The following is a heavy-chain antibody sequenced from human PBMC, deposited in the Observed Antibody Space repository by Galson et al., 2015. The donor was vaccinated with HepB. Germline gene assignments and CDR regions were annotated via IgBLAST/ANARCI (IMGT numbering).Heavy chain of an antibody. Sequence: SVKVSCKASGGTFTSYAMNWVRQAPGQGLEWMGWINTNTGNPTYAQGFTGRFVFSLDTSVSTAYLQISSLKAEDTAVYYCARARRIGALSGYCTGGVCYGAWFDPWGQGTLVTVSS. J-gene: IGHJ5*02. CDR2: INTNTGNP. V-gene: IGHV7-4-1*02. D-gene: IGHD2-8*02. CDR1: GGTFTSYA. CDR3: ARARRIGALSGYCTGGVCYGAWFDP.